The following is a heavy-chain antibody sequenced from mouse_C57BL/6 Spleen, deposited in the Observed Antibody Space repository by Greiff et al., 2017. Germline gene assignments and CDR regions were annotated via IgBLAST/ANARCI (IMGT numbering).Heavy chain of an antibody. CDR1: GYTFTDYY. Sequence: VKLMESGAELVRPGASVKLSCKASGYTFTDYYINWVKQRPGQGLEWIARIYPGSGNTYYNEKFKGKATLTAEKSSSTAYMQLSSLTSEDSAVYFCARKEIYSNYEDYYAMDYWGQGTSVTVSS. V-gene: IGHV1-76*01. J-gene: IGHJ4*01. CDR3: ARKEIYSNYEDYYAMDY. CDR2: IYPGSGNT. D-gene: IGHD2-5*01.